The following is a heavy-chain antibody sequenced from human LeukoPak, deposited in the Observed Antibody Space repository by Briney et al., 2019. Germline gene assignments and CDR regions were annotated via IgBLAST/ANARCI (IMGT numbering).Heavy chain of an antibody. CDR1: GFPFSIYD. CDR3: AKDSGNYYDGSGYLDY. D-gene: IGHD3-22*01. Sequence: EVSLTLSCAACGFPFSIYDTHGARQARGKGLEWVADISYDGSNKLHSDCVKGRFTISRENSKNTLYLQMNSLRAEDTAVYYCAKDSGNYYDGSGYLDYWGQGTLVTVSS. CDR2: ISYDGSNK. V-gene: IGHV3-30*18. J-gene: IGHJ4*02.